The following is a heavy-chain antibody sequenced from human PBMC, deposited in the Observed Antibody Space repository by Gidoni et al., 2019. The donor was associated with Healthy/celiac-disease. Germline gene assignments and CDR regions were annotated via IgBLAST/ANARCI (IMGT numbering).Heavy chain of an antibody. V-gene: IGHV1-8*01. CDR3: ARAHCGGDCYFDAFDI. Sequence: QVQLVQSGAEVKKPRASVKVSCKASGYTFTSYDINWVRQATGQGLEWMGWMNPNSGNTGYAQKFQGRVTMTRNTSISTAYMELSSLRSEDTAVYYCARAHCGGDCYFDAFDIWGQGTMVTVSS. J-gene: IGHJ3*02. CDR2: MNPNSGNT. CDR1: GYTFTSYD. D-gene: IGHD2-21*02.